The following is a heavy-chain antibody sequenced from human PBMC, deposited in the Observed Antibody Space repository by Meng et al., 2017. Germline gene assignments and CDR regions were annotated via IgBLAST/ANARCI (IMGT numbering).Heavy chain of an antibody. Sequence: GESLKISCAASGFTFSSYGMHWVRQAPGKGLEWVAVIWYDGSNKYYADSVKGRFTISRDNSKNTLYLQMSSLRAEDTAIYYCARDWTDSSGLVNWGQGTLVTVSS. CDR2: IWYDGSNK. J-gene: IGHJ4*02. CDR3: ARDWTDSSGLVN. CDR1: GFTFSSYG. D-gene: IGHD3-22*01. V-gene: IGHV3-33*01.